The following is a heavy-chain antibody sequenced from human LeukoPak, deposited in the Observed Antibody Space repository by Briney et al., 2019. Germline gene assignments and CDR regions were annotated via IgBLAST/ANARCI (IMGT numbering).Heavy chain of an antibody. CDR1: GFTFSSYS. J-gene: IGHJ3*02. V-gene: IGHV3-48*01. CDR2: ISSSSTK. CDR3: FGTPKDILTGYYRIEAFDI. D-gene: IGHD3-9*01. Sequence: GGSLRLSCAASGFTFSSYSMNWVRQAPGKGLEWVSYISSSSTKKYADSVKGRFTISRDNAKNSLYLQMNSLRAEDTAVYYCFGTPKDILTGYYRIEAFDIWGQGTMVTVSS.